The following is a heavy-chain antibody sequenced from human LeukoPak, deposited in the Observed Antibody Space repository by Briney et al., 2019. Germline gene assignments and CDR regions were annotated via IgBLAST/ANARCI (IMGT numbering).Heavy chain of an antibody. CDR3: ARENLGYCSGGSCYSGYYYYGMDV. CDR2: IYYSGST. CDR1: GGSVSSGSYY. D-gene: IGHD2-15*01. Sequence: SETLSLTCTVSGGSVSSGSYYWSWIRQPPGKGLEWIGYIYYSGSTNYNPSLKSRVTISVDTSKNQFSLKLSSVTAADTAVYYCARENLGYCSGGSCYSGYYYYGMDVWGQGTTVTVSS. V-gene: IGHV4-61*01. J-gene: IGHJ6*02.